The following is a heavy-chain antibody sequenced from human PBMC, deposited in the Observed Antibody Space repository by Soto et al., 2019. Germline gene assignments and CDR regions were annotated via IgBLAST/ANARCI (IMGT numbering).Heavy chain of an antibody. V-gene: IGHV3-23*01. Sequence: EVQLLESGGGLVQPGGSLRLSCAASGFTFSSYTMSWVRQAPGKGLEWVSSISGNGGYTCYADSVKGRFTISRDNSNDTLYLQMNSLSAEDTAVYYCARGGLAALFDPWGQGTLVTVSS. CDR2: ISGNGGYT. J-gene: IGHJ5*02. CDR3: ARGGLAALFDP. CDR1: GFTFSSYT.